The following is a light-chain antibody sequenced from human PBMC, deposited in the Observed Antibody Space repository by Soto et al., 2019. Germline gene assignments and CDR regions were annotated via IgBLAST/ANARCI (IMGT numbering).Light chain of an antibody. J-gene: IGKJ5*01. V-gene: IGKV1-39*01. CDR3: QQSCSSPIT. CDR2: AAS. Sequence: DIQMTQSPSSLSASVGDRVTITCRASQSIRNFLNWYQQESGKAPKLLIHAASTLHSGVPSRFSGSGSGTDFTLTISSLQPEDFGTYYCQQSCSSPITFGQGTRLEIK. CDR1: QSIRNF.